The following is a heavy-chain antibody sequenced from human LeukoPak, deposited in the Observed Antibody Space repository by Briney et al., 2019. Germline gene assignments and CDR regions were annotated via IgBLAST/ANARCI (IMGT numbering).Heavy chain of an antibody. V-gene: IGHV5-51*01. J-gene: IGHJ4*02. CDR3: ASATGSYSYFDY. CDR1: GYSFTTHW. Sequence: GESLKISCKASGYSFTTHWIGWVRQMPGKGLEWMGIIYPDDSVTKYSPSLQGQVTISADKSISTAFLQWSSLKASDTAMYYCASATGSYSYFDYWGQGTLVTVSS. CDR2: IYPDDSVT. D-gene: IGHD1-26*01.